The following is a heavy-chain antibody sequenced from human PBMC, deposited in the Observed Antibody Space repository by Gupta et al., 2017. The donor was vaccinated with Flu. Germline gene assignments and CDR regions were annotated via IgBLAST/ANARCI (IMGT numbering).Heavy chain of an antibody. Sequence: VQLVQSGAEVKKPGSSVKVSCKASGGTFSSYTISWVRQAPGQGREWMGRIIPILGIANDAQKVQGRVTIKSDKVTRPAYMELRSKRYEEKAVYDFAIDGPSDDTSDYGGQGTLVTVSS. D-gene: IGHD1-1*01. V-gene: IGHV1-69*08. CDR2: IIPILGIA. J-gene: IGHJ4*02. CDR1: GGTFSSYT. CDR3: AIDGPSDDTSDY.